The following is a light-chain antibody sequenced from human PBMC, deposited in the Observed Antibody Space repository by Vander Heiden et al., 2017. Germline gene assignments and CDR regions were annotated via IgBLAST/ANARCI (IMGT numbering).Light chain of an antibody. Sequence: QSVLAQPPSTSGTPGQRVPISCSGSSSNIGSNNVNWYQQFPGTAPKLLIHKSDRRPSGIPDRVSGSKSGTSASLAISGLQSEDEADYYCASWDDSLNGVVFGGGTKLTVL. V-gene: IGLV1-44*01. CDR1: SSNIGSNN. CDR3: ASWDDSLNGVV. J-gene: IGLJ2*01. CDR2: KSD.